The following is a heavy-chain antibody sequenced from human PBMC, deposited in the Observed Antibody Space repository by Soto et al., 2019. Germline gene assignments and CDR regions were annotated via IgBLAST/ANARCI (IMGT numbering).Heavy chain of an antibody. Sequence: GGSLLLSCTASVFTFSDYYMSWVRQAPGKGPEWISYIGSSESNIYYADSVKGRFTISRDNAKNSVFLQMNSLRADDTAVYYCARYHLDFWGRGTLVTVSS. V-gene: IGHV3-11*01. CDR1: VFTFSDYY. D-gene: IGHD2-2*01. CDR3: ARYHLDF. CDR2: IGSSESNI. J-gene: IGHJ4*02.